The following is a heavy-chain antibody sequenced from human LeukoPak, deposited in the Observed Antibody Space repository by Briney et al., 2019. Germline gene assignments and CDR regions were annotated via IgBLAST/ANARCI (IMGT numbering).Heavy chain of an antibody. D-gene: IGHD2-21*02. CDR1: GNTFTNYY. Sequence: WASVKVSCKASGNTFTNYYMHWVRQAPGQGLEWMGIINPSGGTTSYAQKFQGRVTMTRDMSTSTVYMELSSLRSEDTAVYYCARDHYHKIHSVMVTAPDYWGQGTLVIVSS. CDR2: INPSGGTT. CDR3: ARDHYHKIHSVMVTAPDY. J-gene: IGHJ4*02. V-gene: IGHV1-46*01.